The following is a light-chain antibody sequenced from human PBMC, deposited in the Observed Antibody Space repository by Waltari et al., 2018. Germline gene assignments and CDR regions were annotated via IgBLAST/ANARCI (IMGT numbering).Light chain of an antibody. Sequence: EIVLTQSPGTLSLSPGERATLSCRASQSVSSSDLAWYQQKPGQAPRVLIHGASNRATGIPDRFSGSGSGTDFTLTISRLEPEDFAVYYCQQYGSSPWTFGQGTKVEIK. CDR2: GAS. V-gene: IGKV3-20*01. CDR3: QQYGSSPWT. J-gene: IGKJ1*01. CDR1: QSVSSSD.